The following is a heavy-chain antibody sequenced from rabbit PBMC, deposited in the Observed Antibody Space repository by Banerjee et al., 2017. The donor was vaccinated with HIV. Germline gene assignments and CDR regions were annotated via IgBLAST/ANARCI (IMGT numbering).Heavy chain of an antibody. V-gene: IGHV1S40*01. D-gene: IGHD6-1*01. CDR2: ICNGNENG. CDR3: ARRDGSYGYGFNL. CDR1: GIDFRSSYC. J-gene: IGHJ4*01. Sequence: QSLEESGGDLVKPGASLTLTCTASGIDFRSSYCVWWVRQAPGKGLEWIACICNGNENGNYASWAKGRFTISETSSTTVTLQMTSLTVADTATYFCARRDGSYGYGFNLWGPGTLVTVS.